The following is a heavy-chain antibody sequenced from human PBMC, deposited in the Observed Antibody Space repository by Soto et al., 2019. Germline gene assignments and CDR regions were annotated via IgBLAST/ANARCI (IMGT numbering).Heavy chain of an antibody. CDR3: TTRIAVAGRALDV. CDR2: IKSKTDGGTT. J-gene: IGHJ6*02. V-gene: IGHV3-15*01. Sequence: GGSLRLSCAASGFTFSNAWMSWVRQAPGKGLEWVGRIKSKTDGGTTDYAAPVKGRFTISRDDSKNTLYLQMNSLKTEDTAVYYCTTRIAVAGRALDVWGQGTTVTVSS. CDR1: GFTFSNAW. D-gene: IGHD6-19*01.